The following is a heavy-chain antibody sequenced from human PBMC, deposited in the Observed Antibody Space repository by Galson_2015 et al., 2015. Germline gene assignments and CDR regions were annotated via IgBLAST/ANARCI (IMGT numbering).Heavy chain of an antibody. Sequence: SLRLSCAASGFTFSSYAMSWVRQAPGKGLEWVSAISGSGGRTYYADSVKGRFTISRDSSENTLYLQMNSPRAEDTAVYYCAKSRGIGVAAAPDYWGQGTLVTVSS. CDR3: AKSRGIGVAAAPDY. J-gene: IGHJ4*02. D-gene: IGHD6-19*01. CDR2: ISGSGGRT. V-gene: IGHV3-23*01. CDR1: GFTFSSYA.